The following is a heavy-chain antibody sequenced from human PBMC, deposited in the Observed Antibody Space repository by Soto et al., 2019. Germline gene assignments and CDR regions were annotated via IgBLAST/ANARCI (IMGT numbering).Heavy chain of an antibody. V-gene: IGHV2-26*01. Sequence: QVTLKESGPVLVKPTETLTLTCTVSGFSLSNARMGVTWIRQPPGKALEWLAHIFSNDEKSYSTSLKSRLTIYKDTSKSQVHLTRTNKEPVDTATYYCARHGRGVGARPLDYWGQGTLVTASS. D-gene: IGHD1-26*01. CDR1: GFSLSNARMG. CDR2: IFSNDEK. J-gene: IGHJ4*02. CDR3: ARHGRGVGARPLDY.